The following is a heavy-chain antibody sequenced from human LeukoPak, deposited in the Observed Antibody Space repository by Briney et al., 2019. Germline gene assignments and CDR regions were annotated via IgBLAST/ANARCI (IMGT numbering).Heavy chain of an antibody. Sequence: GGSLRLSCAASGFTFRTYEMNWVRRAPGKGLEWVSYISSSGITIYYADSVKGRFTIPRDTVKNSLYLQMKSLRAEDTAVYYCARDAEQRGYFDYWGQGTLVTVSS. J-gene: IGHJ4*02. V-gene: IGHV3-48*03. CDR3: ARDAEQRGYFDY. CDR1: GFTFRTYE. D-gene: IGHD6-25*01. CDR2: ISSSGITI.